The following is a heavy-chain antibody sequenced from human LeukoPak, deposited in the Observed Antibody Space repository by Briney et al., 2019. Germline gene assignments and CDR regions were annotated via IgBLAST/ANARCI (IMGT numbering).Heavy chain of an antibody. D-gene: IGHD3-10*01. Sequence: GASVKVSCKASGYTFTSYDINWVRQATGQGLEWMGWMNPNSGNTGYAQKFQGRVTMTRDTSISTAYMELSRLRSDDTAVYYCARGSMVRAPYYYGMDVWGQGTTVTVSS. J-gene: IGHJ6*02. V-gene: IGHV1-8*01. CDR2: MNPNSGNT. CDR3: ARGSMVRAPYYYGMDV. CDR1: GYTFTSYD.